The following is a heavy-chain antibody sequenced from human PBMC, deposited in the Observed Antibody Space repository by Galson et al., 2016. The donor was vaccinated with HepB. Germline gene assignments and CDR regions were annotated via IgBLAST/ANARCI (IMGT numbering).Heavy chain of an antibody. J-gene: IGHJ4*02. D-gene: IGHD2-2*01. CDR3: AKDGCTSTSCYSY. CDR2: IFAGGDRT. V-gene: IGHV3-23*01. CDR1: GFAFSNYA. Sequence: SLRLSCAASGFAFSNYAMIWVRQAPGKGLEWVSLIFAGGDRTFYADSVRGRFTISRDNSKNTLYLQMSSLRADDSAVYYCAKDGCTSTSCYSYWGQGTLVTVSS.